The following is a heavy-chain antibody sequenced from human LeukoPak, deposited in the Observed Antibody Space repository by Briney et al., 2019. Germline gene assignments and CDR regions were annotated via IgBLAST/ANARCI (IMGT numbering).Heavy chain of an antibody. V-gene: IGHV4-34*01. CDR3: ARENGYRYDY. CDR1: GGSFSGYY. CDR2: VNHSGTA. Sequence: SETLSLTCAVYGGSFSGYYWSWIRQPPGKGLEWIGEVNHSGTANYNPSLKSRVTISVDTSKNQFSLKLSSVTAADTALYYCARENGYRYDYWGQGTLVTVSS. J-gene: IGHJ4*02. D-gene: IGHD5-18*01.